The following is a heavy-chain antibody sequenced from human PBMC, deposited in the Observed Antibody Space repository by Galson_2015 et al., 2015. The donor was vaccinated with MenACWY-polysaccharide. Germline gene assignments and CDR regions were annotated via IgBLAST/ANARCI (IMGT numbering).Heavy chain of an antibody. CDR3: ARGHRGTPDYYFDY. J-gene: IGHJ4*02. Sequence: SLRLSCAASGLTFSNWWMTWVRQAPGKGLEWVASIKKDGSEKYYVDSVKGRFTISRDNAKDSLYLQMNSLRVDDTAEYFCARGHRGTPDYYFDYWGQGILVTVSS. D-gene: IGHD1-7*01. CDR1: GLTFSNWW. V-gene: IGHV3-7*01. CDR2: IKKDGSEK.